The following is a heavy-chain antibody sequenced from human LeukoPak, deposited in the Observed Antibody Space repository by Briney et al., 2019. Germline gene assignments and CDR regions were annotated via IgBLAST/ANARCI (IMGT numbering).Heavy chain of an antibody. CDR1: GGSISSYY. J-gene: IGHJ5*02. D-gene: IGHD2-21*01. V-gene: IGHV4-59*01. CDR3: ARDDRLTVDP. Sequence: SETLSLTCTVSGGSISSYYWSWIRQPPGKGLEWIGYIYYSGSTNYTPSLKSRVTISVDTSKNQFSLKLSSVTAADTAVYYCARDDRLTVDPWGQGTLVTVSS. CDR2: IYYSGST.